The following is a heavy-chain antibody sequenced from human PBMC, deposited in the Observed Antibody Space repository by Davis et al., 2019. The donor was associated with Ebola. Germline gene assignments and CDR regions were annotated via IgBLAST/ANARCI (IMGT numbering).Heavy chain of an antibody. CDR1: GGSISSGDYY. V-gene: IGHV4-61*02. D-gene: IGHD3-10*01. J-gene: IGHJ4*02. CDR3: ARGLYGRRLRF. CDR2: IYTSGST. Sequence: SETLSLTCTVSGGSISSGDYYWSWIRQPPGKGLEWIGRIYTSGSTNYNPSLKSRVTMSVHSSTNHLSLRLTSVTAADTAVYYCARGLYGRRLRFWGQGTLVTVSS.